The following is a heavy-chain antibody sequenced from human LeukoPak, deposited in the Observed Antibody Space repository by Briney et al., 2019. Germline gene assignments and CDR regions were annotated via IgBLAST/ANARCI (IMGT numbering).Heavy chain of an antibody. Sequence: TGGSLRLSCAASGFTFSSYAMHWVRQAPGKGLEWVAVISYDGSNKYYADSVKGRFAISRDNSKNTLYLQMNSLRAEDTAVYYCARESKGTASSFDYWGQGTLVTVSS. CDR1: GFTFSSYA. D-gene: IGHD6-13*01. CDR2: ISYDGSNK. J-gene: IGHJ4*02. CDR3: ARESKGTASSFDY. V-gene: IGHV3-30*09.